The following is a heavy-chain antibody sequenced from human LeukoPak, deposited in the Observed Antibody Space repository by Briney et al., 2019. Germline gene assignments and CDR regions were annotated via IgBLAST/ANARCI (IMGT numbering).Heavy chain of an antibody. CDR2: IYYSGNT. V-gene: IGHV4-38-2*01. J-gene: IGHJ4*02. D-gene: IGHD3-16*02. CDR1: GYSISSGYY. Sequence: SETLSLTCAVSGYSISSGYYWGWIRQPPGQGLEWIGTIYYSGNTYYNPSLKSRVTISVDASKNQFSLKLSSVTAADTAVYYCARLGYPFDYWGRGTLVTVSS. CDR3: ARLGYPFDY.